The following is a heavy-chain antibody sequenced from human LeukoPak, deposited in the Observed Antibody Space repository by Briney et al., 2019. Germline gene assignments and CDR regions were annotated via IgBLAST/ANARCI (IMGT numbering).Heavy chain of an antibody. CDR1: DGSINNSSYY. CDR3: ARHWSGWPTYYFDY. J-gene: IGHJ4*02. V-gene: IGHV4-39*01. Sequence: SETLSLTCTVSDGSINNSSYYWGWIRQPPGKGLEWIGGIYYSGSTYYNPSLKSRVTISVDTSKNQFSLKLSSVTAADTAVYYCARHWSGWPTYYFDYWGQGTLVTVSS. CDR2: IYYSGST. D-gene: IGHD3-3*01.